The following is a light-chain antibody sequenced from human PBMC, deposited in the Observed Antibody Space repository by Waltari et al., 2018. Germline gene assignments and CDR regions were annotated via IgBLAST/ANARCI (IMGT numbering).Light chain of an antibody. CDR3: QQRSNWPLT. J-gene: IGKJ4*01. CDR2: DAS. CDR1: QSVSSY. V-gene: IGKV3-11*01. Sequence: EIVLTQSPATLSLSPAERATLSCRASQSVSSYLAWYQQKPGQAPRLLNYDASNRATGIPARFSGSGSGTDFTLTISSLEPEDFAVYYCQQRSNWPLTFGGGTKVEIK.